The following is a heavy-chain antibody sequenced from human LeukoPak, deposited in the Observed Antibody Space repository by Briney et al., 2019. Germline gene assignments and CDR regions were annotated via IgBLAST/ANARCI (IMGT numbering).Heavy chain of an antibody. CDR2: INPNSGGT. CDR3: AFTPWGYCSGGSCPVFDY. CDR1: GCTFTGYY. J-gene: IGHJ4*02. D-gene: IGHD2-15*01. Sequence: ASVKVSCKASGCTFTGYYMHWVRQAPGQGLEWMGWINPNSGGTNYAQKFQGRVTMTRDTSISTAYMELSRLRSDDTAVYYCAFTPWGYCSGGSCPVFDYWGQGTLVTVSS. V-gene: IGHV1-2*02.